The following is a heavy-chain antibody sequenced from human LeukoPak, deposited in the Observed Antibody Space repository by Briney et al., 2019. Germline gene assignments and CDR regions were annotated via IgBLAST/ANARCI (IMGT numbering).Heavy chain of an antibody. J-gene: IGHJ5*02. CDR3: AKDLGDYEFWSGYYEGGFDP. Sequence: GASVKVSCKASGYTFTDYYMHWVRQAPGKGLEWVTFIRYDGSNKYYADSVKGRFTISRDNSKNTLYLQMNSLRAEDTAVYYCAKDLGDYEFWSGYYEGGFDPWGQGTLVTVSS. CDR1: GYTFTDYY. CDR2: IRYDGSNK. D-gene: IGHD3-3*01. V-gene: IGHV3-30*02.